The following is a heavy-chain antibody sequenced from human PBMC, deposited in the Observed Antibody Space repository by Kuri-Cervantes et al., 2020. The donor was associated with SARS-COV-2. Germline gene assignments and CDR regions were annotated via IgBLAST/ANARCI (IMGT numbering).Heavy chain of an antibody. D-gene: IGHD1-7*01. CDR3: VSTETGNTNWLDP. CDR1: GASLSSADFY. J-gene: IGHJ5*02. V-gene: IGHV4-30-4*01. Sequence: SETLSLTCTVSGASLSSADFYWSWIRQPPGKGLEWIGYIYFSGTTYYNPSLQSRVTISVDTSKNQFSLKLTSVTVAVTAVYYCVSTETGNTNWLDPWGQGTLVTVSS. CDR2: IYFSGTT.